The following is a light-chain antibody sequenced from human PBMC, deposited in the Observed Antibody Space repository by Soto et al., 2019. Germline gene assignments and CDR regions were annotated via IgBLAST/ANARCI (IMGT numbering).Light chain of an antibody. V-gene: IGLV2-8*01. Sequence: QSVLTQPPSASGSPGQSVTISCTGTSSDVGGYNYVSWYQQHPGKAPQLMIYEVSKLTSGVPDRFSGSKSGNTSSLIVSGLQADDEADYYSSSYARSSPYVFGTGTKHTVL. CDR1: SSDVGGYNY. CDR2: EVS. CDR3: SSYARSSPYV. J-gene: IGLJ1*01.